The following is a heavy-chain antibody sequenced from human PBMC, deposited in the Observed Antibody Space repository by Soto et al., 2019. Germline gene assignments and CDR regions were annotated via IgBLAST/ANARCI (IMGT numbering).Heavy chain of an antibody. J-gene: IGHJ3*01. CDR3: ARAKSWDAYDV. CDR2: MYQSGST. Sequence: LSLTCTVSGGSINSGDYSWSWIRQPSGKGLEWLGYMYQSGSTFYNPSLKSRVTISIDRSENRFSLDLDSVTAADTAVHYCARAKSWDAYDVWGQGTLVTVSS. V-gene: IGHV4-30-2*01. CDR1: GGSINSGDYS. D-gene: IGHD3-10*01.